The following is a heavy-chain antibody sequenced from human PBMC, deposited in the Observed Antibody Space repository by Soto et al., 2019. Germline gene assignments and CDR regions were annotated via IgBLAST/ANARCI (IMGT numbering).Heavy chain of an antibody. J-gene: IGHJ5*02. CDR1: GFTFSSYW. CDR2: INSDGSST. CDR3: ARDRDIVATVGWFDP. D-gene: IGHD5-12*01. V-gene: IGHV3-74*01. Sequence: EVQLVESGGGLVQPGGSLRLSCAASGFTFSSYWMHWVRQAPGKGLVWVSRINSDGSSTSYADSVKGRFTISRDNAKSTLYLQMNSLRAEDTAVYYCARDRDIVATVGWFDPWGQGTLVTVSS.